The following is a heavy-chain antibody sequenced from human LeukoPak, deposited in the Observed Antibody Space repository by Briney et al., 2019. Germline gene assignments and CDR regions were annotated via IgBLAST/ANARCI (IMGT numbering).Heavy chain of an antibody. D-gene: IGHD3-3*01. J-gene: IGHJ6*04. Sequence: PSGTLSLTCAVSGGSISSSNWWSWVRQPPGKGLEWIGEIYHSGSTNYNPSLKSRVTISVDTSKNQFSLKLSSVTAADTAVYYCARGPFVRFLPIWGKGTTVTVSS. V-gene: IGHV4-4*02. CDR1: GGSISSSNW. CDR3: ARGPFVRFLPI. CDR2: IYHSGST.